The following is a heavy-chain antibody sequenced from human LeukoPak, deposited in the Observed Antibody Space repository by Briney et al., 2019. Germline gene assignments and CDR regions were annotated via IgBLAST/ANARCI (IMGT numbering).Heavy chain of an antibody. CDR2: ISAYNDNT. CDR3: ARSKAAQLVWYVDY. J-gene: IGHJ4*02. CDR1: GYTFTSYG. V-gene: IGHV1-18*01. D-gene: IGHD6-13*01. Sequence: ASVKVSCKASGYTFTSYGISWVRQAPGQGLEWMGWISAYNDNTDYAQNLQGRVSMTTDTSTSTAYMELRSLRSDDTAVYHCARSKAAQLVWYVDYWGQGTLVSVSS.